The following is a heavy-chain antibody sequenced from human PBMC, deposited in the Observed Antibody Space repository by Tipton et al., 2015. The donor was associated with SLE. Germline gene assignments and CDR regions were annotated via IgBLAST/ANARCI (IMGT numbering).Heavy chain of an antibody. J-gene: IGHJ3*02. CDR2: IIPLFGTP. D-gene: IGHD5-24*01. V-gene: IGHV1-69*05. CDR3: ARDRGDGTAKLAFDM. CDR1: GGSFKTYG. Sequence: QLVQSGAEVRKPGESLKISCKGSGGSFKTYGFSWMRQAPGQGLEWMGGIIPLFGTPHYAQKFQGRVTITTDESSNTVYMELRSLTSEDTAVYFCARDRGDGTAKLAFDMWGQGTMVTVSS.